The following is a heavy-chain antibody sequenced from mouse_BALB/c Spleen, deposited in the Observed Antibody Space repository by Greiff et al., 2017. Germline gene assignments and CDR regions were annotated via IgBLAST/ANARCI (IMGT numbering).Heavy chain of an antibody. CDR2: IWSGGST. J-gene: IGHJ3*01. D-gene: IGHD4-1*01. Sequence: VKLMESGPGLVQPSQSLSITCTVSGFSLTSYGVHWVRQSPGKGLEWLGVIWSGGSTDYNAAFISRLSISKDNSKSQVFFKMNSLQANDTAIYYCARNLGRGGFAYWGQGTLVTVSA. CDR1: GFSLTSYG. V-gene: IGHV2-2*02. CDR3: ARNLGRGGFAY.